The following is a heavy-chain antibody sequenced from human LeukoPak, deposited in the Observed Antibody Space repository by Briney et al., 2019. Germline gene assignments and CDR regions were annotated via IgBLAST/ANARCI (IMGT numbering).Heavy chain of an antibody. CDR1: GFTFSNYA. CDR2: ISGSGGFT. J-gene: IGHJ4*02. CDR3: AKNDGYFDS. V-gene: IGHV3-23*01. Sequence: TGGSLRLSCAASGFTFSNYAMSWVRQAPGKGLEWVSAISGSGGFTYYADSVKGRFTISRDNSKNALYLQMNSLTAEDTAVYYCAKNDGYFDSWGQGTLVTVSS. D-gene: IGHD1-1*01.